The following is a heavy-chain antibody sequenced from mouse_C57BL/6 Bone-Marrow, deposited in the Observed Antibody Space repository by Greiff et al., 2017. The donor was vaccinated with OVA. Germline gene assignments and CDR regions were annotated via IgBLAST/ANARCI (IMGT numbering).Heavy chain of an antibody. J-gene: IGHJ2*01. CDR2: IYPRSGNI. Sequence: QVQLQQSGAELARPGASVKLSCKASGYTFTSYGISWVKQSPGQGLEWIGEIYPRSGNIYSNEKFKGKATLTADKSSSTAYMELSSLTSEDSAVYFCARYYGPYFDYWGQGTTLTVSS. CDR1: GYTFTSYG. V-gene: IGHV1-81*01. CDR3: ARYYGPYFDY. D-gene: IGHD1-2*01.